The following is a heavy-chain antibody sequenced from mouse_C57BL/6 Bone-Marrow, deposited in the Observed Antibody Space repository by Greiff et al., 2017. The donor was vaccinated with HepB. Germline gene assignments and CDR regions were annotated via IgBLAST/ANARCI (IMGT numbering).Heavy chain of an antibody. J-gene: IGHJ3*01. Sequence: EVQLQQSGPVLVKPGASVKMSCKASGYTFTDYYMNWVKQSHGKSLEWIGVINPYNGGTSYNQKFKGKATLTVDKSSSTAYMELNSLTSEDSAVYYCARMDLYYYGSSGWFAYWGQGTLVTVSA. CDR2: INPYNGGT. D-gene: IGHD1-1*01. CDR1: GYTFTDYY. V-gene: IGHV1-19*01. CDR3: ARMDLYYYGSSGWFAY.